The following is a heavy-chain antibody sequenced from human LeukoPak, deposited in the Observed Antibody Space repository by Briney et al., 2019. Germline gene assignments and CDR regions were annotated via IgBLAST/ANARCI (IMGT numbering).Heavy chain of an antibody. CDR1: GFTFDDYA. Sequence: GGSLRLSCATSGFTFDDYAMHWVRQAPGKGLVWVSCISGDGSTTNYADSVKGRFTISRDNAKNTLYLQMNSLSAEDTAVYYCARDEPTVTTGPPVGSWGQGTLVTVSS. V-gene: IGHV3-74*01. CDR3: ARDEPTVTTGPPVGS. J-gene: IGHJ5*02. CDR2: ISGDGSTT. D-gene: IGHD4-17*01.